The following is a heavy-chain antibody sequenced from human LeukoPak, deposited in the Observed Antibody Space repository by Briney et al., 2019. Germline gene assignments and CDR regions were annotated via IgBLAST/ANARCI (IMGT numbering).Heavy chain of an antibody. J-gene: IGHJ5*02. V-gene: IGHV4-38-2*02. CDR2: IYHSGTT. CDR3: TRLSHVAGAAKVSWFDP. CDR1: AYSISNGFL. Sequence: SETLSLTCTVSAYSISNGFLWGWIRQPPGKGLEWIGSIYHSGTTYYNPSLKSRVIMSVDTSKNQFSLKLSSVTAADTAVYYCTRLSHVAGAAKVSWFDPWGQGTLVTVSS. D-gene: IGHD1-26*01.